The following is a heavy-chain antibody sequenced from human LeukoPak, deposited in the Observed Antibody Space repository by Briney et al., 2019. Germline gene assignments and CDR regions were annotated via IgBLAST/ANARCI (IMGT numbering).Heavy chain of an antibody. D-gene: IGHD3-22*01. J-gene: IGHJ4*02. Sequence: PSGTLSLTCAVSGGSISRSNWWSWVRQPPGKGLEWTGEIYHSGSTNYNPSLKSRVTISVDTSKNQFSLKLSSVTAADTAVYYCASSPITMIVVEYFDYWGQGTLVTVSS. CDR1: GGSISRSNW. CDR2: IYHSGST. V-gene: IGHV4-4*02. CDR3: ASSPITMIVVEYFDY.